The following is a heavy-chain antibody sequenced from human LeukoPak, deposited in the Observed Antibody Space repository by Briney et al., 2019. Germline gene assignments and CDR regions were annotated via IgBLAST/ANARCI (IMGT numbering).Heavy chain of an antibody. V-gene: IGHV4-59*01. CDR2: IYYSGGT. J-gene: IGHJ4*02. Sequence: SETLSLTCTVSGGSISSYYWSWIRQPPGKGLEWIGYIYYSGGTNYNPSLKSRVTISVDTSKNQFSLKLSSVTAADTAVYYCARSPHYYDSSGYDYWGQGTLVTVSS. CDR3: ARSPHYYDSSGYDY. CDR1: GGSISSYY. D-gene: IGHD3-22*01.